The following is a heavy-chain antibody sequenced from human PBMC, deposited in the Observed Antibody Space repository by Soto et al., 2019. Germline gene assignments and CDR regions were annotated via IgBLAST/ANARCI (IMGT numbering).Heavy chain of an antibody. Sequence: CEACGESVKGSYVDSALQEKRKGLEWMGWINPNSGGTNYAQKFQGWVTMTRDTSISTAYMELSRLRSDDTAVYYCARSLTVVVVADNVYYCAYWGHRTPVPVSS. CDR2: INPNSGGT. J-gene: IGHJ4*01. CDR3: ARSLTVVVVADNVYYCAY. CDR1: GESVKGSY. V-gene: IGHV1-2*04. D-gene: IGHD2-15*01.